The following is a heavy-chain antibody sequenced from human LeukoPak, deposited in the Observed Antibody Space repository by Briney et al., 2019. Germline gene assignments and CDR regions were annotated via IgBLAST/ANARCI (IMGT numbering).Heavy chain of an antibody. CDR1: GFSLSGYW. CDR2: IKDDGSRK. CDR3: ARECIDGYYESSGHDL. Sequence: PGGSLRLSCAASGFSLSGYWMTWVRQAPGKGLEWVANIKDDGSRKHDVDSARGRFTISRDNAKNSLYLDMNSLRAEDTAVYYCARECIDGYYESSGHDLWGQGTLVTVSS. D-gene: IGHD3-22*01. V-gene: IGHV3-7*01. J-gene: IGHJ4*02.